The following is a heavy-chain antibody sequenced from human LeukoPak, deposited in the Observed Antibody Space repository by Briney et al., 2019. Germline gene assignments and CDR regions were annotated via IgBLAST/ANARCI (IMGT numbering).Heavy chain of an antibody. CDR1: GGSISSYY. J-gene: IGHJ1*01. CDR2: IYYSGRT. Sequence: SETLSLTCTVSGGSISSYYWSWIRQPPGKGLEWIGYIYYSGRTNYNPSLKSRVTISVNTSKNQFSLKLSSVTAADTAVYYCARNYGDYVPEYFQHWGQGTLVTVSS. D-gene: IGHD4-17*01. V-gene: IGHV4-59*01. CDR3: ARNYGDYVPEYFQH.